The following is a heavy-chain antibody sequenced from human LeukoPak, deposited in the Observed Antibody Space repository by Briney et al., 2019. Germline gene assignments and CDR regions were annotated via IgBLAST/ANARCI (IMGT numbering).Heavy chain of an antibody. Sequence: GESLRISCKGSGYSFTSYWIGWVRQMPGKGREWMGIIFPGDSDTTYSPSFQGQVSISVDKSISTAYLQWRGLKASDTAMYYCARRPTLRGGDGWYFDLWGRGTLVTVSS. J-gene: IGHJ2*01. CDR1: GYSFTSYW. D-gene: IGHD3-16*01. CDR3: ARRPTLRGGDGWYFDL. V-gene: IGHV5-51*01. CDR2: IFPGDSDT.